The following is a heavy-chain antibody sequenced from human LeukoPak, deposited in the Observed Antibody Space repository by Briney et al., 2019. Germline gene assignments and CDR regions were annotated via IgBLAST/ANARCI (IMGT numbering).Heavy chain of an antibody. D-gene: IGHD6-6*01. CDR1: GGSISSYY. J-gene: IGHJ4*02. V-gene: IGHV4-59*12. CDR3: ARMEYSSNRLDY. CDR2: IYYSGST. Sequence: SETLSLTCTVSGGSISSYYWSWIRQPPGKGLEWIGYIYYSGSTNYNPSLKSRVTISVDTSKNQFSLKLSSVTAADTAVYYCARMEYSSNRLDYWGQGTLVTVSS.